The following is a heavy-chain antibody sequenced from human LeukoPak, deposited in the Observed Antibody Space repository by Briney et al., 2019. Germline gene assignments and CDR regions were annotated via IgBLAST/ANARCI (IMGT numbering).Heavy chain of an antibody. Sequence: SETLSLTCTVSGGSISSSSYYWGWIRQPPGKGLEWIGSIYYSGSTYYNPSLKSRVTISVDTSKNQFSLKLSSVTAADTAVYYYARGAGYCSGGSCYSVHYYYMDVWGKGTTVTVSS. V-gene: IGHV4-39*07. CDR2: IYYSGST. J-gene: IGHJ6*03. CDR3: ARGAGYCSGGSCYSVHYYYMDV. CDR1: GGSISSSSYY. D-gene: IGHD2-15*01.